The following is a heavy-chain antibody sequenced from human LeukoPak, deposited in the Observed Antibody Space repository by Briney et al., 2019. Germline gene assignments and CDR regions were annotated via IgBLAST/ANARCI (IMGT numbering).Heavy chain of an antibody. D-gene: IGHD3-10*01. V-gene: IGHV3-48*03. J-gene: IGHJ3*02. Sequence: SGGSLRLSCAISGFTFSACELTWVRQAPGKGLEWVSYISRSGGTRYYADSVKGRFTISRDNAKNSLYLQMNSLRAEDTAVYYCARVATMVRVPLDALDIWGQGTMVSVSS. CDR3: ARVATMVRVPLDALDI. CDR1: GFTFSACE. CDR2: ISRSGGTR.